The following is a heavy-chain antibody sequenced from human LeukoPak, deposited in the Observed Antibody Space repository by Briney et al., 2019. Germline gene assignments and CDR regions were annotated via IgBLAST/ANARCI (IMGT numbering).Heavy chain of an antibody. CDR1: GFTFTTYS. CDR3: ARDRDYYGSGSYTPDY. V-gene: IGHV3-30*02. CDR2: IRYDGNNK. Sequence: PGGSLRLSCAASGFTFTTYSMHWVRQAPGKGLEWVAFIRYDGNNKYYADSVKGRFTISRDNSKNTLYLQVNSLRAEDTALYYCARDRDYYGSGSYTPDYWGQGTLVTVSS. D-gene: IGHD3-10*01. J-gene: IGHJ4*02.